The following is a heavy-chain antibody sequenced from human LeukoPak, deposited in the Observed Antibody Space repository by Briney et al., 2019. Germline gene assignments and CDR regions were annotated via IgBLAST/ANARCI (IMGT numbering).Heavy chain of an antibody. CDR1: RFTFMNYA. V-gene: IGHV3-23*01. CDR2: ISGGGTST. Sequence: GGSLRLSCAASRFTFMNYAMSWVRQAPGKGLEWVSVISGGGTSTYYADSVKGRFTISRDNSKNTLYLQMNTLRAEDTAVYYCAKDRDDYVWGSYLGAFDIWGQGTMVTVSS. J-gene: IGHJ3*02. CDR3: AKDRDDYVWGSYLGAFDI. D-gene: IGHD3-16*01.